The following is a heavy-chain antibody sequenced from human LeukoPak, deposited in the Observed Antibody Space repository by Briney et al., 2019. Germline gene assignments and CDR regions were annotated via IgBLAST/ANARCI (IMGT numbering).Heavy chain of an antibody. CDR2: INHSGST. V-gene: IGHV4-34*01. J-gene: IGHJ5*02. CDR1: GGTFSGYY. Sequence: SGTLSLTCAVYGGTFSGYYWSWLRQPPGKGLEWIGEINHSGSTNYNPSLMSRVTILVRSSNNQFSLKLTSVTPANTAVYYCARGGPGYCSSISCYPRWFDPWGQGTLVTVSS. D-gene: IGHD2-2*03. CDR3: ARGGPGYCSSISCYPRWFDP.